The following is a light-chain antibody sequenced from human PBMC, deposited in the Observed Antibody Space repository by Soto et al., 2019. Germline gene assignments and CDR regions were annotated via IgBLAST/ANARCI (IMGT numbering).Light chain of an antibody. V-gene: IGLV2-14*01. Sequence: QSALTQPASVSGSPGQSITISCTGTSGDIGSYNRVSWYQQHPGKAPKLIIYEVTDRPSGVSNRFSGSKSCKTASLSISGLQAEDEAEYFCSSYTNINTRACVFGTGTKLTVL. CDR2: EVT. CDR1: SGDIGSYNR. J-gene: IGLJ1*01. CDR3: SSYTNINTRACV.